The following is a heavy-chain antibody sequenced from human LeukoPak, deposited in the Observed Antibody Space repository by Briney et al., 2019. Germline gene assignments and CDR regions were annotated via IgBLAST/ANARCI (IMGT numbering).Heavy chain of an antibody. J-gene: IGHJ4*02. V-gene: IGHV3-23*01. CDR1: GLTFSTYA. CDR3: AKGNYYGSGSYGYFDY. CDR2: ISGSGGNT. D-gene: IGHD3-10*01. Sequence: GGSLGLSCAASGLTFSTYAMSWVRQAPGKGLEWVSAISGSGGNTFFADSVKGRFTIFRDNSKNTVYLQMNSLRAEDTAVYYCAKGNYYGSGSYGYFDYWGQGTLVTVSS.